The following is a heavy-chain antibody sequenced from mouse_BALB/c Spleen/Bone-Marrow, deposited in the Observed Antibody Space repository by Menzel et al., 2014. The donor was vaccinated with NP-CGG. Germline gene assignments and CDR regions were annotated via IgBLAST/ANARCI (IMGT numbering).Heavy chain of an antibody. V-gene: IGHV1-4*01. J-gene: IGHJ3*01. CDR1: GYTFTSYT. CDR3: ARESYGNWFAY. Sequence: LVESGAELARPGASVKMSCKASGYTFTSYTMHWVKQRPGQGLEWIGYINPSSGYTNYNQKFKDKATLTADKSSSTAYMQLSSLTSEDSAVYYCARESYGNWFAYWGRGTLVTVSA. D-gene: IGHD2-1*01. CDR2: INPSSGYT.